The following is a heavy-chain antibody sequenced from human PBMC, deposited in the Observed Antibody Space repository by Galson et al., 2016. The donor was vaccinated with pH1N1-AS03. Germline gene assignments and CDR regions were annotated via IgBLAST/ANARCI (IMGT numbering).Heavy chain of an antibody. V-gene: IGHV3-48*02. CDR1: EFTSSIYH. Sequence: SLRLSCAASEFTSSIYHMSWVRQAPGKGLEWVSYINSRSDIIHYADSVRGRFTISRDNARNSLYLQMHSLRDDDTAVYYCARDSGYGGTFDNWGQGALVTVSS. J-gene: IGHJ4*02. CDR2: INSRSDII. CDR3: ARDSGYGGTFDN. D-gene: IGHD5-12*01.